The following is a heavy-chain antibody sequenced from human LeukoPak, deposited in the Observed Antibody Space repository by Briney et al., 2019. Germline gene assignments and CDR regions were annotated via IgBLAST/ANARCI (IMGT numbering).Heavy chain of an antibody. D-gene: IGHD1-26*01. CDR3: ARGGRWELPRPYAFDI. J-gene: IGHJ3*02. V-gene: IGHV1-2*02. Sequence: ASVKVSCKASGYTFTGYYMHWVRQAPGQGLELMGWINPNSGGTNYAQKLQGRVTMTTDTSTSTAYMELRNLRSDDTAVYYCARGGRWELPRPYAFDIWGQGTMVTVSS. CDR1: GYTFTGYY. CDR2: INPNSGGT.